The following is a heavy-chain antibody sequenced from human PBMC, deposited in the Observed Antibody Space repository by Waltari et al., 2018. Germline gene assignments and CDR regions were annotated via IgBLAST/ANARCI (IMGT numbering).Heavy chain of an antibody. D-gene: IGHD6-19*01. CDR3: ARGWLQVAPPYYYYMDV. V-gene: IGHV3-7*01. CDR1: GFTFSYYW. J-gene: IGHJ6*03. Sequence: EVQLVESGGDLVQPGGSLRLSCAASGFTFSYYWMGWVRQAPGKGLEWVANMKQDGIEKFYVDAVKGRFTISRDNAKNSLYLQMNGLRVEDTAVYYCARGWLQVAPPYYYYMDVWDRGTAVTVSS. CDR2: MKQDGIEK.